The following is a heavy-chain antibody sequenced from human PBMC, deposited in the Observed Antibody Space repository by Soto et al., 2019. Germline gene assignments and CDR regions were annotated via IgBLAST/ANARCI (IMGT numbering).Heavy chain of an antibody. Sequence: GGSLRLSCAASGFTFSSYAMSWVRQAPGKGLEWVSAISGSGGSTYYADSVKGRFTISRDNSKNTLYLQMNSLRAEDTAVYYCAKGSGAIVVVPAALVGMDVWGQGTTVTVSS. CDR1: GFTFSSYA. V-gene: IGHV3-23*01. CDR3: AKGSGAIVVVPAALVGMDV. CDR2: ISGSGGST. D-gene: IGHD2-2*01. J-gene: IGHJ6*02.